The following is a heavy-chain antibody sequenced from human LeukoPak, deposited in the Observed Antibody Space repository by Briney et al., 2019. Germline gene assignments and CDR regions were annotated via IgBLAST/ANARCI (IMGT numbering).Heavy chain of an antibody. D-gene: IGHD3-22*01. CDR3: AKGRRLVVITTNYFQH. J-gene: IGHJ1*01. V-gene: IGHV3-23*01. CDR2: ISGSGGST. CDR1: GFTFSSYG. Sequence: GGSLRLSCAASGFTFSSYGMSWVRQAPGKGLEWVSAISGSGGSTYYADSVKGRFTISRDNSKNTLYLQMNSLRAEDTAVYYCAKGRRLVVITTNYFQHWGQGTLVTVSS.